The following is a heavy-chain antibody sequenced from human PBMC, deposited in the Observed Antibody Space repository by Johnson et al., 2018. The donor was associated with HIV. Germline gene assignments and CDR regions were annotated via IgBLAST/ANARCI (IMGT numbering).Heavy chain of an antibody. V-gene: IGHV3-30-3*01. Sequence: QVQLVESGGGVVQPGRSLRLSCAASGFTFSSYAMHWVRQAPGKGLEWVAVISYDGSNKYYADSVKGRFTISRDHSKNTPYLQMNSLRAEDTAVYYCARGPITIFGVVTTGDGFDIWGQGTMVTVSS. CDR1: GFTFSSYA. CDR2: ISYDGSNK. CDR3: ARGPITIFGVVTTGDGFDI. J-gene: IGHJ3*02. D-gene: IGHD3-3*01.